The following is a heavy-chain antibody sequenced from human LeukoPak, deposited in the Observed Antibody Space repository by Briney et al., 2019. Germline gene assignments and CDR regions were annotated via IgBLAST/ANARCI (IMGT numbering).Heavy chain of an antibody. J-gene: IGHJ6*03. Sequence: GASVKVSCKASGGTFSSYAISWVRQAPGQGLEWMGRIIPIFGTANYAQKFQGRVTITTDESTSTAYMELSSLRSEDTAVYYCARGDRFASTNGVWTDYYYYMDVWDKGTTVTVSS. CDR2: IIPIFGTA. CDR3: ARGDRFASTNGVWTDYYYYMDV. V-gene: IGHV1-69*05. D-gene: IGHD2-8*01. CDR1: GGTFSSYA.